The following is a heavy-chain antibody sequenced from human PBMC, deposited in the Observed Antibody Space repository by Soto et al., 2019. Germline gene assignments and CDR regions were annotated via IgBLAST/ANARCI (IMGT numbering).Heavy chain of an antibody. CDR3: ARVRFLQWLSEVNAFDP. V-gene: IGHV1-2*02. D-gene: IGHD3-3*01. CDR2: INPNSGGT. J-gene: IGHJ5*02. Sequence: GASVKVSCKASGYTFTGYYMHWVRQAPGQGLEWMGWINPNSGGTNYAQKFQGRVTMTRDTSISTAYMELSRLRSDDTAVYYCARVRFLQWLSEVNAFDPWGQGTQVTVSS. CDR1: GYTFTGYY.